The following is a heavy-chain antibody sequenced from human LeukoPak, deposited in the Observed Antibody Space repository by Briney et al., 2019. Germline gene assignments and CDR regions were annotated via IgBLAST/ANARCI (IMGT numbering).Heavy chain of an antibody. Sequence: PSETLSLTCAMSSGSFRGYYWSWIRQSPGKGLEWIGEMSPSGSTKYNPSLKSRVSISEDTSKNLLFLKLTSVTAADTAEYFCARVPYDPLEYYYYIDVWGTGTKVAVSS. J-gene: IGHJ6*03. CDR1: SGSFRGYY. D-gene: IGHD3-22*01. CDR2: MSPSGST. CDR3: ARVPYDPLEYYYYIDV. V-gene: IGHV4-34*01.